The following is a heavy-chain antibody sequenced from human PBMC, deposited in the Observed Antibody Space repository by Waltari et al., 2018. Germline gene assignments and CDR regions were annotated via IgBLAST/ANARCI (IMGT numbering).Heavy chain of an antibody. J-gene: IGHJ6*02. Sequence: QVQLQESGPGLVKPSETLSLTCTVSGGSISSYYWSWIRQPPGKGLAWIGYIYYSGSTNYHPSPKSRVTIAVDTSKNQFSLKLSSVTAADTAVDYCARDRGWTTTGIIAAYYYYGMDVWGQGTTVTVSS. CDR1: GGSISSYY. V-gene: IGHV4-59*01. CDR2: IYYSGST. D-gene: IGHD1-20*01. CDR3: ARDRGWTTTGIIAAYYYYGMDV.